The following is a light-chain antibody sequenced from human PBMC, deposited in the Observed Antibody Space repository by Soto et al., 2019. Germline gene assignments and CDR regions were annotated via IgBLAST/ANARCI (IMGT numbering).Light chain of an antibody. CDR1: SSNIGAGYE. CDR2: GNS. CDR3: QSYDCSLSGYV. Sequence: QSVLTQPPSVSGAPGQRVTISCSGSSSNIGAGYEVHWYQQLPGTAPKLLIYGNSNRPSGVPDRFSGSKSGTSASLAITGLQAEDEADYYCQSYDCSLSGYVFGTGTKVTVL. J-gene: IGLJ1*01. V-gene: IGLV1-40*01.